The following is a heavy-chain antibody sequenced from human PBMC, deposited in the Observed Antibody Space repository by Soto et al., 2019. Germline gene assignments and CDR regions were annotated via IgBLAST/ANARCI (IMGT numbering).Heavy chain of an antibody. CDR1: GFIFSNFA. CDR3: ARDPDYSKVFDY. Sequence: QEQLVESGGGVVQLGRSLRLSCTASGFIFSNFAMHWVRQAPGKGLEWVSLISYDGSNKYYADSVKGRFTISRDNSKNTLYLQMNSLRPDDTAVYYCARDPDYSKVFDYRGQGTQVTVSS. J-gene: IGHJ4*02. V-gene: IGHV3-30-3*01. CDR2: ISYDGSNK. D-gene: IGHD4-4*01.